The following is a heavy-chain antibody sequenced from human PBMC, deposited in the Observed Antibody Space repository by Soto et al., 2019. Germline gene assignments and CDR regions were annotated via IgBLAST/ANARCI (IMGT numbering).Heavy chain of an antibody. J-gene: IGHJ6*02. V-gene: IGHV1-69-2*01. Sequence: EVQLVQSGAEVKKPGATVKISCKVSGFKFIDYYLYWVQQAPGKAIEWMGRVDPEDGETVYSEKFQGRLTITADTSRDIAHMELIGLRSEDTAVYFCATTTAVIVAQGPMDVWGQGTTVIVSS. D-gene: IGHD2-21*01. CDR1: GFKFIDYY. CDR3: ATTTAVIVAQGPMDV. CDR2: VDPEDGET.